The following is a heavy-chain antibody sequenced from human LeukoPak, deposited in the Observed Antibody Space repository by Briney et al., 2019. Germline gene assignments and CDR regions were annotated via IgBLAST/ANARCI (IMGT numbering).Heavy chain of an antibody. CDR1: GFTFSSYW. Sequence: GGSLRLSCVASGFTFSSYWMMWARQSPGKGLEWVANIKHDGSAQYYGDSVKGRFTISRDNAKNSLYLQMNSLRAEDTAVYYCARVIVLVPGASDHFDNWGQGTLATVHS. J-gene: IGHJ4*02. CDR3: ARVIVLVPGASDHFDN. D-gene: IGHD2-2*01. V-gene: IGHV3-7*01. CDR2: IKHDGSAQ.